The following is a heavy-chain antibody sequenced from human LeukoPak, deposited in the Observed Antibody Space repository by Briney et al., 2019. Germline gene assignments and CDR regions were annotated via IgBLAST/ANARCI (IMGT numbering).Heavy chain of an antibody. D-gene: IGHD6-19*01. CDR3: ATKQWLAPPPDS. V-gene: IGHV3-74*01. CDR1: GFTFSKYW. CDR2: INTDGTVT. Sequence: GGSLRLSCAASGFTFSKYWMLWVRQAPGKGLESVSRINTDGTVTTYADSVKGRFTVSRDSADNTMFLQMNSVRGEDTAVYYCATKQWLAPPPDSWGQGTPVTVSS. J-gene: IGHJ4*02.